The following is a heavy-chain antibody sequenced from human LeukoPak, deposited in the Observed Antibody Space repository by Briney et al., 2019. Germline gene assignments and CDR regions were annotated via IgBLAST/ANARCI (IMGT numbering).Heavy chain of an antibody. CDR1: GFTFSSYG. Sequence: PGGSLRLSCAASGFTFSSYGMHWVRQAPGKGLEWVAVIWYGGSNKYYADSAKGRFTISRDNSKNPLYLQMNSLRAEDTAVYYCARGGSYCSSTRCYDTLAYFDLWGRGTLVTVSS. V-gene: IGHV3-33*08. CDR2: IWYGGSNK. D-gene: IGHD2-2*01. J-gene: IGHJ2*01. CDR3: ARGGSYCSSTRCYDTLAYFDL.